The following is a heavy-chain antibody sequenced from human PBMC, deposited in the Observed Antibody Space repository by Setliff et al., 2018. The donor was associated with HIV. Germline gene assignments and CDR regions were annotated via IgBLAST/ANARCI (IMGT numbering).Heavy chain of an antibody. D-gene: IGHD3-3*01. CDR3: ARDRRYYNFWSGYSPYYFDS. CDR2: IKQDGSEK. Sequence: GGSLRLSCAASGFTLSSYWMNWVRQAPGKGLEWVANIKQDGSEKYYADSVEGRFTISRDNAKNSLYLHMSSLRGEDTAIYYCARDRRYYNFWSGYSPYYFDSWGQGTLVTVSS. V-gene: IGHV3-7*01. J-gene: IGHJ4*02. CDR1: GFTLSSYW.